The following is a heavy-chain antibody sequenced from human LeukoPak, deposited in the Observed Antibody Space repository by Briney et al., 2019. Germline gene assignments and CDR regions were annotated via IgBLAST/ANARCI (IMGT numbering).Heavy chain of an antibody. CDR3: ARGGYSYGSNWFAP. CDR2: ISSSSSYI. D-gene: IGHD5-18*01. V-gene: IGHV3-21*01. Sequence: GGSLRLSCAASGFTFSSYSMNWVRQAPGEGLEWVSSISSSSSYIYYADSVKGRFTISRDNAKNSLYLQMNSLRAEDTAVYYCARGGYSYGSNWFAPWGQGTLVTVSS. CDR1: GFTFSSYS. J-gene: IGHJ5*02.